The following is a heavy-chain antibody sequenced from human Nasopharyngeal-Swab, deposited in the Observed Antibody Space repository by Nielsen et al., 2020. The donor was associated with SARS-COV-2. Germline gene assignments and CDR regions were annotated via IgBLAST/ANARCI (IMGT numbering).Heavy chain of an antibody. J-gene: IGHJ4*02. D-gene: IGHD1-26*01. CDR1: GGSVNSGSYY. Sequence: SETLSLTCTVSGGSVNSGSYYWNWIRQPPGKGLEWIGYIYYIGSTNYNPSLKSRVTISVDTSKNQFSLKLSSVTAADTAVYYCARDEGMGAPYFGYWGQGTLVSVSS. V-gene: IGHV4-61*01. CDR2: IYYIGST. CDR3: ARDEGMGAPYFGY.